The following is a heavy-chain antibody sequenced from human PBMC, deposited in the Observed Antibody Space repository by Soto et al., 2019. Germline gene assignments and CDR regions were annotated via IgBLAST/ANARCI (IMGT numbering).Heavy chain of an antibody. Sequence: ASETLSLTCTVSGGSISSYYWSWIRQPPGKGLEWIGYIYYSGSTNYNPSLKSRVTISVDTSKDQFSLKLSSVTAADTAVYYCAKVGDDYGENYYFDYWGQGTLVTSPQ. D-gene: IGHD4-17*01. CDR2: IYYSGST. CDR1: GGSISSYY. CDR3: AKVGDDYGENYYFDY. V-gene: IGHV4-59*01. J-gene: IGHJ4*02.